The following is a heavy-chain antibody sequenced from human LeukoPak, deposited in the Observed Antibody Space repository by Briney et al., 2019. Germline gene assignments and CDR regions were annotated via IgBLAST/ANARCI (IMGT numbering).Heavy chain of an antibody. V-gene: IGHV3-7*01. CDR3: ASSRGGDY. Sequence: GGSLRLSCAASGFTFSNNWMSWVRQAPGKGLEWVANINPDGGERYYVGSVKGRFTISRDNGKNSLYLQMNSLRVEDTAMYYCASSRGGDYWGQGTLVTVSS. D-gene: IGHD6-25*01. J-gene: IGHJ4*02. CDR2: INPDGGER. CDR1: GFTFSNNW.